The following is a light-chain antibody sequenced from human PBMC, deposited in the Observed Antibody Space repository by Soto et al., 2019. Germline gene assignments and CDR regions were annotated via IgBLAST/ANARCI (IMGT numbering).Light chain of an antibody. Sequence: EIVLTQSPGTLSLSPGERATLSCRASQSVSSSYLAWYQQKPGQAPRLLIYGASSRATGIPDRFSGSGSGTDFTLTISRLEPVDSVVYYCQRYGPSPAISVGQGTRLDI. CDR1: QSVSSSY. CDR3: QRYGPSPAIS. CDR2: GAS. V-gene: IGKV3-20*01. J-gene: IGKJ5*01.